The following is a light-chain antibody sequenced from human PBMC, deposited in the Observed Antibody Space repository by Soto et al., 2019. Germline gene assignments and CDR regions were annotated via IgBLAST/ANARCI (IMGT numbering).Light chain of an antibody. J-gene: IGLJ3*02. CDR2: RNH. Sequence: QSVLTQPPSVSGAPGQRVIISCTGSRSNIGAGYDVHWYQQIPGTAPKLLIYRNHDRPSGVPDRFSGSKSGTSASLAITGLQAEDEADYYCQSYDTSVSGARVFGGGTKVTVL. CDR3: QSYDTSVSGARV. CDR1: RSNIGAGYD. V-gene: IGLV1-40*01.